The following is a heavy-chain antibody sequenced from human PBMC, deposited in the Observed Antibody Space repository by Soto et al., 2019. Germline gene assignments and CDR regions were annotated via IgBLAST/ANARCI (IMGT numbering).Heavy chain of an antibody. Sequence: QVQLVQSGAEVKKPGASVKVSCKASGYTFTSYDINWVRQATGQGLESMGWMNPNSGNTAYAQKFQGRATMTSNTSIRTAHMELSSLRSEDTAVYYCARGNEYGGNFDYWGQGTLVTVSS. V-gene: IGHV1-8*01. CDR3: ARGNEYGGNFDY. D-gene: IGHD2-15*01. CDR2: MNPNSGNT. J-gene: IGHJ4*02. CDR1: GYTFTSYD.